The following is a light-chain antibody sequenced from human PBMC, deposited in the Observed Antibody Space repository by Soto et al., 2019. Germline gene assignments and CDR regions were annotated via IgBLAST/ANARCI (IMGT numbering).Light chain of an antibody. CDR2: DVS. J-gene: IGLJ1*01. CDR3: SSYTSSSTPYV. V-gene: IGLV2-14*01. CDR1: SSDIGDYNY. Sequence: QSALTQPASVSGSPGQSIAISCTGTSSDIGDYNYVSWYQQHPVKAPKLIIYDVSNRPSGVSDRFSGSKSGNTASLTISGLRAEDEADYYCSSYTSSSTPYVFGTGTKVTVL.